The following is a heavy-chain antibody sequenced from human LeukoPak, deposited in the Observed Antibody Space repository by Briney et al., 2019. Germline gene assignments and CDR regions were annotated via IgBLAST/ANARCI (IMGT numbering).Heavy chain of an antibody. J-gene: IGHJ4*02. CDR2: LTGDGGRT. CDR1: GFTVDDYA. V-gene: IGHV3-43*02. Sequence: GGCLRLSCVASGFTVDDYAMHGVRQAPGKGLEWVALLTGDGGRTFYADSVKGRFTISRDNSKNSLYLQMNSLRTEDTALYYCAKEGPVAVAGYFDYWGQGTLVTVSS. CDR3: AKEGPVAVAGYFDY. D-gene: IGHD6-19*01.